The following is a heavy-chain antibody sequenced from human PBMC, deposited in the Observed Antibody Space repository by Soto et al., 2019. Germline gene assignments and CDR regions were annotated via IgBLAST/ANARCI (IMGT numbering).Heavy chain of an antibody. CDR3: VCGGNCFVY. Sequence: EVQLVESGGGLVQPGGSLRLSCAASGFTFSTYWMTWVRRPPGKGLEWVANLDQDGSERYYVDSVRGRFTISRDNAKHSLYLQMNILRAEDTAVYYCVCGGNCFVYWGQGTLVTVSP. CDR2: LDQDGSER. CDR1: GFTFSTYW. J-gene: IGHJ4*02. D-gene: IGHD3-16*01. V-gene: IGHV3-7*01.